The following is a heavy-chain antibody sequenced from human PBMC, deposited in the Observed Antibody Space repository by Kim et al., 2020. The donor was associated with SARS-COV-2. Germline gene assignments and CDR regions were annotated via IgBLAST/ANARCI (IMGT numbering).Heavy chain of an antibody. Sequence: GGSLRLSCAASGFTVSSKYMSWVRQAPGKGLEWVSVIYSGGSTFYADSVKGRFSISRDNSKNTLDLQMNSLRAEDTAVYYCARLQYSSSWFLDYWGQGTLVTVSS. J-gene: IGHJ4*02. D-gene: IGHD6-13*01. CDR1: GFTVSSKY. CDR2: IYSGGST. CDR3: ARLQYSSSWFLDY. V-gene: IGHV3-66*04.